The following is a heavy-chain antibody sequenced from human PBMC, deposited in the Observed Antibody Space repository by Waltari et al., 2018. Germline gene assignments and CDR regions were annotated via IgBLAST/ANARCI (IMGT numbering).Heavy chain of an antibody. CDR1: GGSFSGYY. J-gene: IGHJ4*02. D-gene: IGHD2-21*01. CDR3: ARGLLTSCFFDY. CDR2: INHSGST. Sequence: QVQLQQWGAGLLKPSETLSLTCAVYGGSFSGYYWSWIRQPPGKGLEWIGEINHSGSTNYNPSLKSRVTISVDTSKNQFSLKLSSVTAADTAVYYCARGLLTSCFFDYWGQGTLVTVSS. V-gene: IGHV4-34*01.